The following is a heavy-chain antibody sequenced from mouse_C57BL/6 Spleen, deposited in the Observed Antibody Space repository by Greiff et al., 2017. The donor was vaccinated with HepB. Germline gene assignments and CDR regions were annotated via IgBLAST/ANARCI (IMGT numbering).Heavy chain of an antibody. D-gene: IGHD1-1*01. V-gene: IGHV3-6*01. Sequence: EVQRVESGPGLVKPSQSLSLTCSVTGYSITSGYYWNWIRQFPGNKLEWMGYISYDGSNNYNPSLKNRISITRDTSKNQFFLKLNSVTTEDTATYYCARDGGSSDYWGQGTTLTVSS. CDR3: ARDGGSSDY. J-gene: IGHJ2*01. CDR1: GYSITSGYY. CDR2: ISYDGSN.